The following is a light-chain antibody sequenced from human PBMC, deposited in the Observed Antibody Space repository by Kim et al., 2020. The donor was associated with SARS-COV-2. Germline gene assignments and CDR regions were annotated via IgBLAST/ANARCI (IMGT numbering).Light chain of an antibody. CDR3: CSYAGSPPYV. V-gene: IGLV2-11*01. J-gene: IGLJ1*01. CDR2: DVT. CDR1: SSDVGLYNY. Sequence: QSALTQSRSVSGSPGQSVTISCTGTSSDVGLYNYVSWYQQHPGKAPKLMIYDVTERPSGVPDRFSASKSGNTASLTISGLQAEDEADYYCCSYAGSPPYVFGTGTKVTVL.